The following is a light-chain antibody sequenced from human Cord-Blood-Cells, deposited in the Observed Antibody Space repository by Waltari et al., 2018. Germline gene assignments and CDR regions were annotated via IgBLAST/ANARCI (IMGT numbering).Light chain of an antibody. J-gene: IGKJ2*01. CDR2: AAS. CDR1: KSISSY. Sequence: DIQMTQSPSSLSASVGHRVTITCRASKSISSYLNWYQQKPGKDPKLLIYAASSLQSGVQSRFSGSGSGTDFTLTISSLQPEDFATYYCQQSYSTPYTFGQGTKLEIK. V-gene: IGKV1-39*01. CDR3: QQSYSTPYT.